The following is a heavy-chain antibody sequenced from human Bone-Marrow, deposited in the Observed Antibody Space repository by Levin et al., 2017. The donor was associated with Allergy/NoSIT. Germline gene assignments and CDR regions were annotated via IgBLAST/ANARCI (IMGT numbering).Heavy chain of an antibody. CDR1: GGSISSGDYY. D-gene: IGHD5-18*01. J-gene: IGHJ4*02. Sequence: LRLSCTVSGGSISSGDYYWSWIRQPPGTGLEWIGYIYYSGSTYYNPSLKSRVTISVDTSKNQFSLKLSSVTAADTAVYYCARVDRGYGRLYLRYFDYWGQGTLVTVSS. V-gene: IGHV4-30-4*01. CDR2: IYYSGST. CDR3: ARVDRGYGRLYLRYFDY.